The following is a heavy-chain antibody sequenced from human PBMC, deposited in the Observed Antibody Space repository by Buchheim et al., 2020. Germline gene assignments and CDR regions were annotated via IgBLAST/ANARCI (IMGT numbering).Heavy chain of an antibody. J-gene: IGHJ6*02. CDR2: INPNSGGT. Sequence: QVQLVQSGAEVKKPGSSVKVSCKASGGTFSSYAISWVRQAPGQGLEWMGWINPNSGGTNYAQKFQGWVTMTRDTSISTAYMELSRLRSDDTAVYYCAREGQLGGSDYYYGMDVWGQGTT. CDR3: AREGQLGGSDYYYGMDV. CDR1: GGTFSSYA. V-gene: IGHV1-2*04. D-gene: IGHD2-2*01.